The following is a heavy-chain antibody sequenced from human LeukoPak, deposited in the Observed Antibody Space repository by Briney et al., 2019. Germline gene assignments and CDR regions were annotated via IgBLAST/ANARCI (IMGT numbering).Heavy chain of an antibody. V-gene: IGHV4-34*01. CDR2: INHSGST. CDR3: ARAPWLRYTVVY. CDR1: GGTFSGYY. D-gene: IGHD5-12*01. Sequence: SESLSLSCAVYGGTFSGYYWSWIRQPPGKGLEWIGEINHSGSTNYNPDLKSRVTISVDPSKNKFSLKLSSVSAADTAVYYCARAPWLRYTVVYWGQGTLIVVSS. J-gene: IGHJ4*02.